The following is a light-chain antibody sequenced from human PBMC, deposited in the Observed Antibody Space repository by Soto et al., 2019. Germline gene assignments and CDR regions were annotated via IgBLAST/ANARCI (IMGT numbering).Light chain of an antibody. V-gene: IGLV2-14*01. CDR2: EVS. CDR3: SSYTSSSSWV. J-gene: IGLJ3*02. CDR1: SSDVDNYNY. Sequence: QSVLTQPASMSGSPGQSTTISCTGTSSDVDNYNYVSCYQQHPDKAPKLIIYEVSNRPSGVSNRFSGSKSGNTASLTISGLQAEDEADYYCSSYTSSSSWVFSGGTKVTVL.